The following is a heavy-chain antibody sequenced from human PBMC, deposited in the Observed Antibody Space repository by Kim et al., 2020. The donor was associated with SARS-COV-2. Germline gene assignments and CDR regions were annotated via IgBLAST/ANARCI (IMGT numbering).Heavy chain of an antibody. D-gene: IGHD6-19*01. V-gene: IGHV4-39*07. J-gene: IGHJ4*02. CDR2: IYYSGST. CDR1: GGSISSSSYY. CDR3: ARDSLAVAVAGTNDY. Sequence: SETLSLTCTVSGGSISSSSYYWGWIRQPPGKGLEWIGSIYYSGSTYYNPSLKSRVTISVDTSKNQFSLKLSSVTAADTAVYYCARDSLAVAVAGTNDYWGQGTLVTVSS.